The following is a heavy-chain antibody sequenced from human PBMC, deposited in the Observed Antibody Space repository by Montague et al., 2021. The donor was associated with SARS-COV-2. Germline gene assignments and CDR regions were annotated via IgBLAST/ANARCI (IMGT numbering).Heavy chain of an antibody. V-gene: IGHV3-7*05. CDR1: GFTFSAFW. CDR3: ATELPGYYDDSGYYSAFDH. CDR2: IKQDGSQK. Sequence: SLRLSCAASGFTFSAFWMTWVRQAPGKGLEWVANIKQDGSQKYYVESVXGRFTISRDNAQNSLHLQMNSLRLEDTAVYYCATELPGYYDDSGYYSAFDHWGQGTLVSVSS. J-gene: IGHJ4*02. D-gene: IGHD3-22*01.